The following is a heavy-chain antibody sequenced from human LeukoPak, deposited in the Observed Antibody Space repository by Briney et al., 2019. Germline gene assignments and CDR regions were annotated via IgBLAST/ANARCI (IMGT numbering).Heavy chain of an antibody. Sequence: GRSLRLSCAASGFTFDDYAMHWVRQAPGKGLEWVSGISWNSGSIGYADSVKGRFTISRDNAKNSLYLQMNSLRAEDTALYYCAKDNFDYYGSGSYGYYFDYWGQGTLVTVSS. CDR1: GFTFDDYA. J-gene: IGHJ4*02. CDR3: AKDNFDYYGSGSYGYYFDY. V-gene: IGHV3-9*01. D-gene: IGHD3-10*01. CDR2: ISWNSGSI.